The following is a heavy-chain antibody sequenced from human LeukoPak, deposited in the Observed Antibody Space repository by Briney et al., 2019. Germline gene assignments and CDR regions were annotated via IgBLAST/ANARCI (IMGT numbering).Heavy chain of an antibody. CDR3: ASLSLRWPDY. J-gene: IGHJ4*02. V-gene: IGHV3-21*01. D-gene: IGHD4-23*01. CDR1: GFTFSSYA. Sequence: GGSLRLSCAASGFTFSSYAMSWVRQAPGKGLEWVSYADSVKGRFTISRDNAKNSVYLQMNSLRAEDTAVYYCASLSLRWPDYWGQGTLVTVSS.